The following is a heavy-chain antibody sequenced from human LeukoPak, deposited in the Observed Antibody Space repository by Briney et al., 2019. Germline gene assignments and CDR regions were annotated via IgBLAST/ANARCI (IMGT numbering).Heavy chain of an antibody. V-gene: IGHV3-7*01. Sequence: GGSLRLSCAASGFTFSDYYMSWVRQAPGKGLQWVASIKPDGSERYHVESVKGRFTISRDNSKNSLYVQMSSLRAEDTAVYYCVTSSGWRFEYWGQGTLVTVSS. CDR3: VTSSGWRFEY. CDR2: IKPDGSER. D-gene: IGHD6-19*01. CDR1: GFTFSDYY. J-gene: IGHJ4*02.